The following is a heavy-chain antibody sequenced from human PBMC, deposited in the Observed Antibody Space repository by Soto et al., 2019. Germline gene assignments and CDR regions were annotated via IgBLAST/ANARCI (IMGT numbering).Heavy chain of an antibody. CDR3: TIQGYYDYIWESYRYTRGEY. Sequence: ESGGGLVKPGGSLRLSCAASGFTFSNAWMSWVRQAPGKGLEWVGRIKSKTDGGTTDYAAPVKGRFTISRDDSKNTLYLQMNSLKTADTAVYYCTIQGYYDYIWESYRYTRGEYWGQGTLVTVSS. CDR1: GFTFSNAW. D-gene: IGHD3-16*02. J-gene: IGHJ4*02. V-gene: IGHV3-15*01. CDR2: IKSKTDGGTT.